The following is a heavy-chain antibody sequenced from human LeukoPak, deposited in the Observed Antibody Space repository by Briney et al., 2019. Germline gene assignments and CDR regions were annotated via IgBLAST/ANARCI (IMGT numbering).Heavy chain of an antibody. D-gene: IGHD4-23*01. V-gene: IGHV3-7*03. J-gene: IGHJ4*01. CDR2: INPDGSEE. CDR3: STGPRSLPY. Sequence: GGSLRLSCAASGFTFSAYWVSWVRRAPGKGLEWVANINPDGSEEYYVDSVKGRFTISRDNAKNSLYLQMNSLRPEDTALYYCSTGPRSLPYWGPGTLVTVSS. CDR1: GFTFSAYW.